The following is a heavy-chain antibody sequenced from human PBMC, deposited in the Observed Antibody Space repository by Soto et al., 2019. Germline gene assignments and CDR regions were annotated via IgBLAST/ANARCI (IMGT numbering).Heavy chain of an antibody. D-gene: IGHD3-22*01. Sequence: ASVKVSCKASGYSFTNFHIHWVRQAPGQGLEWMGMIDPSGGITRDAQRLQGRITMTRDASTSTAYMELRSLTSEDTAVYYCARDGYYFDSSGYSTTPYYYYGMDVWGQGTTVTVSS. V-gene: IGHV1-46*01. CDR1: GYSFTNFH. CDR2: IDPSGGIT. J-gene: IGHJ6*02. CDR3: ARDGYYFDSSGYSTTPYYYYGMDV.